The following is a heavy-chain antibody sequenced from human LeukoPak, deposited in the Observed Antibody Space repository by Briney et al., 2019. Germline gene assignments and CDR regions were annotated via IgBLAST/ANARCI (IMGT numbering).Heavy chain of an antibody. CDR3: ARAYDSSGYLPRNFDY. Sequence: PGGSLRLSCAASGFTFSSYAMHWVRQAPGKGLEWVAVISYDGSNKYYADSVKGRFTISRDNAKNTLYLQMNSLRAEDTAVYYCARAYDSSGYLPRNFDYWGQGTLVTVSS. CDR1: GFTFSSYA. V-gene: IGHV3-30-3*01. J-gene: IGHJ4*02. CDR2: ISYDGSNK. D-gene: IGHD3-22*01.